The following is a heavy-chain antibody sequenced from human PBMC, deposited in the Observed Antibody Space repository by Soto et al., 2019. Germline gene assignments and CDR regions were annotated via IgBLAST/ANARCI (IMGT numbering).Heavy chain of an antibody. CDR1: AGSISNSIYY. CDR3: ARLKGLTHDAFDI. J-gene: IGHJ3*02. D-gene: IGHD2-21*02. Sequence: SETLSLTCSVSAGSISNSIYYWGWIRQPPGKELEWIGSIYYSGSTYYNPSLKSRVTISVDTPKNQFSLNLRSVTAADTAVYYCARLKGLTHDAFDIWGQGTMVTV. V-gene: IGHV4-39*01. CDR2: IYYSGST.